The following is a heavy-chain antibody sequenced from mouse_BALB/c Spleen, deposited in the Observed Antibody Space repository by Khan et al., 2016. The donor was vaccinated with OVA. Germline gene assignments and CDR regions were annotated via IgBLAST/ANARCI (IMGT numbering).Heavy chain of an antibody. CDR2: IWGGGST. Sequence: QVQLKQSGPGLVAPSQNLSITCTVSGFSLNDYGVSWIRQPPGKGLEWLGVIWGGGSTYYNSALKSRLSITKDNPKSQVFLKMSSLQSDDTAIFYCAKGVWSYYYTLDYWGQGTSVTVSS. J-gene: IGHJ4*01. CDR3: AKGVWSYYYTLDY. V-gene: IGHV2-6-5*01. CDR1: GFSLNDYG.